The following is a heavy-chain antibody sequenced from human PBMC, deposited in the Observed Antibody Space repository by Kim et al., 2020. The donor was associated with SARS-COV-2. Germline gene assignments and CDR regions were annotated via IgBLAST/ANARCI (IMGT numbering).Heavy chain of an antibody. J-gene: IGHJ3*02. CDR1: GHTLSKHH. CDR2: IDPAVGST. D-gene: IGHD2-21*02. CDR3: TREPSEPVVTLIGDGFDI. Sequence: ASVKVSCKASGHTLSKHHIHWVRQAPGQGLDWMGIIDPAVGSTTYAPHFQSRVAMTVDTSTSTVYMEVSRLTSEDTAVYYCTREPSEPVVTLIGDGFDIWGQGTMVLVSS. V-gene: IGHV1-46*01.